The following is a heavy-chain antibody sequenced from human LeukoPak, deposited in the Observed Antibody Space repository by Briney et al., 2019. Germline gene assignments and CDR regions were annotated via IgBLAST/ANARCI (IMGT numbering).Heavy chain of an antibody. Sequence: PGGSLRLSCAASGFTFCSYSISWVRQAPGKGLEWVSYISSSSSTIYYADSVKGRFTISRDNAKNSLYLQMNSLRAEDTAVYYCATASSPGYYDSSGPNAFDIWGQGTMVTVSS. D-gene: IGHD3-22*01. V-gene: IGHV3-48*04. CDR3: ATASSPGYYDSSGPNAFDI. CDR1: GFTFCSYS. J-gene: IGHJ3*02. CDR2: ISSSSSTI.